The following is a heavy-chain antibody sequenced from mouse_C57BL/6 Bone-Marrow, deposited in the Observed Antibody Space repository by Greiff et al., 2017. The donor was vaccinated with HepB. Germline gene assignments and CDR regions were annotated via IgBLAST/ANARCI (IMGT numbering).Heavy chain of an antibody. D-gene: IGHD2-2*01. CDR2: IYPGSGNT. CDR3: ARRGDYGYFFAY. J-gene: IGHJ3*01. V-gene: IGHV1-76*01. CDR1: GYTFTDYY. Sequence: QVQLQQSGAELVRPGASVKLSCKASGYTFTDYYINWVKQRPGQGLEWIARIYPGSGNTYYNEKFKGKATLTAEKSSSTAYMQLSSLTSEDSAVYFCARRGDYGYFFAYWGQGTLVTVSA.